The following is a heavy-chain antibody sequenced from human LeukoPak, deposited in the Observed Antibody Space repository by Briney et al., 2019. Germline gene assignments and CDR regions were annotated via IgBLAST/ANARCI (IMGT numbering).Heavy chain of an antibody. J-gene: IGHJ3*02. CDR2: TSASGGST. CDR1: GFTFTSYA. CDR3: ANPVGYGDAFDI. V-gene: IGHV3-23*01. D-gene: IGHD5-12*01. Sequence: GGSLRLSCAASGFTFTSYAMSWVRQAPGEGLEWVSGTSASGGSTYYADSVKGRFTISRDNSKNTLYLQMNSLRAEDTAVYYCANPVGYGDAFDIWGQGTMVTVSS.